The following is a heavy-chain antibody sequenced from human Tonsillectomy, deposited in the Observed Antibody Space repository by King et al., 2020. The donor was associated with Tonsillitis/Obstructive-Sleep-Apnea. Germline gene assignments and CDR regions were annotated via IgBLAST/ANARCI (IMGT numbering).Heavy chain of an antibody. J-gene: IGHJ3*02. CDR2: IYDSGST. V-gene: IGHV4-59*01. D-gene: IGHD2-8*01. CDR1: GGSISSYY. CDR3: ARDMVLEAGGDAFDI. Sequence: QLQESGPGLVKPSETLSLTCTVSGGSISSYYWSWIRQPPGKGLEWIGYIYDSGSTNCNPSLKSRVTISVDTSKSQISLKLTSVTAADTAVYYCARDMVLEAGGDAFDIWGQGTMVIVSS.